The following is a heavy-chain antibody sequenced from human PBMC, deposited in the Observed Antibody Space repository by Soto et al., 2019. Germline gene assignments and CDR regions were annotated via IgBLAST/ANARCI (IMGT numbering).Heavy chain of an antibody. J-gene: IGHJ4*02. D-gene: IGHD5-18*01. CDR3: AKDKTWRGYSYGLFDY. CDR1: GFTFSSYA. V-gene: IGHV3-23*01. CDR2: ISGSGGST. Sequence: PGGSLRLSCAASGFTFSSYAMSWVRQAPGKGLEWVSAISGSGGSTYYADSVKGRFTISRDNSKNTLYLQMNSLRAEDTAVYYCAKDKTWRGYSYGLFDYWGQGTLVTVSS.